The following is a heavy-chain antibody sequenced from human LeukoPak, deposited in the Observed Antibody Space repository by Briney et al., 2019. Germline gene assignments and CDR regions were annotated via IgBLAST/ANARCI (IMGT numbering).Heavy chain of an antibody. CDR3: AKDLAGGSYDFDY. CDR1: GFTVSNNY. CDR2: IYSSGST. D-gene: IGHD1-26*01. Sequence: GGSLRLSCAASGFTVSNNYMSWVRQAPGKGLEWVSVIYSSGSTYYADSVKGRFTISRDNSKNTLYLQMNSLRAEDTAVYYCAKDLAGGSYDFDYWGQGTLVTVSS. J-gene: IGHJ4*02. V-gene: IGHV3-66*03.